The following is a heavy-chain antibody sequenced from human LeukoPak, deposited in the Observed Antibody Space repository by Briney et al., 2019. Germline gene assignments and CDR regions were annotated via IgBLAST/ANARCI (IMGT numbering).Heavy chain of an antibody. D-gene: IGHD6-6*01. CDR2: IYYSGST. J-gene: IGHJ5*02. V-gene: IGHV4-31*03. CDR1: GGSISSGGYY. Sequence: SGTLSLTCTVSGGSISSGGYYRSWIRQHPGKGLEWIGYIYYSGSTYYNPSLKSRVTISVDTSKNQFSLKLSSVTAADTAVYYCARAGGYSSSSGWFDPWGQGTLVTVSS. CDR3: ARAGGYSSSSGWFDP.